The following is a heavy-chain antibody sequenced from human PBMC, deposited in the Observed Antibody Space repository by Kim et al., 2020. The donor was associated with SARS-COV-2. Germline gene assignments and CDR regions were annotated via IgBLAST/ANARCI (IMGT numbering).Heavy chain of an antibody. Sequence: ASVKVSCKASGYTFTSYYMHWVRQAPGQGLEWMGIINPSGGSTSYAQKFQGRVTMTRDTSTSTVYMELSSLRSEDTAVYYCARGVWDDSSGYYYDYYYYGMDVWGQGTTVTVSS. CDR3: ARGVWDDSSGYYYDYYYYGMDV. CDR1: GYTFTSYY. CDR2: INPSGGST. V-gene: IGHV1-46*01. J-gene: IGHJ6*02. D-gene: IGHD3-22*01.